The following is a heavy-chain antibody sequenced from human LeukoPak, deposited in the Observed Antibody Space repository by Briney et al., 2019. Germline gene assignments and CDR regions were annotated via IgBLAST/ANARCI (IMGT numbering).Heavy chain of an antibody. CDR1: GFRVSSDA. V-gene: IGHV3-23*01. D-gene: IGHD1-26*01. CDR2: ISGSTGST. Sequence: HPGGSLRLACAASGFRVSSDAMSWVRQAPGNGLEWVSLISGSTGSTYYADSVKGRFSISRDNSKNTVYLQMNSLRVEDTAVYYCAKGPVSAIVGATTLDYWGQGTLVTVSS. J-gene: IGHJ4*02. CDR3: AKGPVSAIVGATTLDY.